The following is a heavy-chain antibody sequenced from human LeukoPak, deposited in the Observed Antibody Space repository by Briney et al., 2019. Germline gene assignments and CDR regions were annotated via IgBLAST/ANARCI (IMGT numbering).Heavy chain of an antibody. D-gene: IGHD3-22*01. CDR3: ARRNYYDSSRFDY. CDR2: IYYSRRT. V-gene: IGHV4-30-4*08. Sequence: PSETLSLTCTVSGGSISSGDYYWGWIRQPPGKGLEWIGYIYYSRRTYYNPSLKSPVTISVATSKNQFSLKLSSVTAADTAVYYCARRNYYDSSRFDYWGQGTLVTVSS. J-gene: IGHJ4*02. CDR1: GGSISSGDYY.